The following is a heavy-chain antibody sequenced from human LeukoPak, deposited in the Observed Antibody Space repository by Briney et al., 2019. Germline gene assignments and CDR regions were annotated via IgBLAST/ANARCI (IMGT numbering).Heavy chain of an antibody. J-gene: IGHJ3*02. V-gene: IGHV4-59*12. D-gene: IGHD6-19*01. CDR1: GGSFGGYY. CDR3: ARVIGQWLVVGAFDI. Sequence: PSETLSLTWAVYGGSFGGYYWSWIRQPPGKVLGWIGYTYYCVSTNYNPSLKIRVHMSVDTSKNQFSLKLSSVNAADTAVYYCARVIGQWLVVGAFDIWGQGTRVTVSS. CDR2: TYYCVST.